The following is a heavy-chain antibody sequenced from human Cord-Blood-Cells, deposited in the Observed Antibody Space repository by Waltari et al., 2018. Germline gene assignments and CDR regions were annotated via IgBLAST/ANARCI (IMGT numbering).Heavy chain of an antibody. Sequence: QLQLQESGPGLVKPSETLSPTCTVSGCSISSSSYYWGWIRQPPGKGLEWIGSIYYSGSTYYNPSLKSRVTISVDTSKNQFSLKLSSVTAADTAVYYCARVGITVHDYWGQGTLVTVSS. CDR3: ARVGITVHDY. D-gene: IGHD3-16*01. CDR2: IYYSGST. V-gene: IGHV4-39*01. CDR1: GCSISSSSYY. J-gene: IGHJ4*02.